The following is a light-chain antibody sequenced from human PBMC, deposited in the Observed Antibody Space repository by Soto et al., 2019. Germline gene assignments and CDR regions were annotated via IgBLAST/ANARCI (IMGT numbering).Light chain of an antibody. V-gene: IGKV3-15*01. CDR2: GAS. CDR3: QQYNTWLWT. CDR1: QNVNAN. Sequence: EVVMTQSPATLSVSPGERATLSCRASQNVNANLAWYQQKPGQAPRLLIHGASTRATGIPARFSGSGFGTEVILNISSLQSEDFAVYYCQQYNTWLWTFGQGTKVEGK. J-gene: IGKJ1*01.